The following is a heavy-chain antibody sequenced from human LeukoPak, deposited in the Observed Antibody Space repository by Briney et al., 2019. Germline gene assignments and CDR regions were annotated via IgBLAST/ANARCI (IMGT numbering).Heavy chain of an antibody. V-gene: IGHV1-8*01. Sequence: GASVKVSCKASGYTFTSYDINWVRQATGQGLEWMGWMNPNSGNTGYAQKFQGRVTMTRDTSISTAYMELNSLRSDDTALYYCTRDRGYGWYVSDHWGQGTLVTVSS. CDR2: MNPNSGNT. J-gene: IGHJ1*01. CDR3: TRDRGYGWYVSDH. D-gene: IGHD6-19*01. CDR1: GYTFTSYD.